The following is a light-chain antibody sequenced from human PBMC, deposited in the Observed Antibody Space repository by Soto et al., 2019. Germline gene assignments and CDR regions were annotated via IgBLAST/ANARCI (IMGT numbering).Light chain of an antibody. CDR2: KAS. CDR1: QSISSW. CDR3: QQYGSSLYT. J-gene: IGKJ2*01. V-gene: IGKV1-5*03. Sequence: DIQMTQSPSTLSASVGDRVTITCRASQSISSWLAWYQQKPGKAPKLLIYKASSLESGVPSRFSGSGSGTDFTLTISRLEPEDFAVYYCQQYGSSLYTFGQGTKLEIK.